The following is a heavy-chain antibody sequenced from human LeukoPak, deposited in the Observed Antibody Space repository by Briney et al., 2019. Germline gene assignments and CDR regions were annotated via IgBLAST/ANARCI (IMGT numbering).Heavy chain of an antibody. Sequence: SETLSLTCTVSGDSISNYYWTWIRQPAGKGLEWIGRIYTNGGASYNPSLKSRVTISIDASKNQFSLKLSSVTAADTAVYYCAREPPGYWGQGILVTVSS. CDR1: GDSISNYY. V-gene: IGHV4-4*07. CDR2: IYTNGGA. J-gene: IGHJ4*02. CDR3: AREPPGY.